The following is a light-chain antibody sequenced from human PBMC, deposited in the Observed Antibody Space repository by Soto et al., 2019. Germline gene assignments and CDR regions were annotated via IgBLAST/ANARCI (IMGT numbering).Light chain of an antibody. Sequence: QSALTQPRSVSGSPGQSVTISCTGTSSDVGGYNYVAWYQQHPGEVPKLILFDVNKRPSGVTDRFSGSKSGNTASLTTSGLQPEDEAEYHCYSYAGNYIFVFWTGTKLTVL. V-gene: IGLV2-11*01. CDR1: SSDVGGYNY. CDR3: YSYAGNYIFV. J-gene: IGLJ1*01. CDR2: DVN.